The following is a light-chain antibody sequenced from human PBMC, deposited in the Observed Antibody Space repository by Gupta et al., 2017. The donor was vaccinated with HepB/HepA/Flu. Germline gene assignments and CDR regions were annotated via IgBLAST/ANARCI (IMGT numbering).Light chain of an antibody. CDR3: SSYTTSSTQV. CDR1: SSDVGAYKY. V-gene: IGLV2-14*03. CDR2: DVI. J-gene: IGLJ3*02. Sequence: QSALTQPASVSGSPGQSITLSCPGTSSDVGAYKYVSWYQQHPGKAPKLMIYDVINRPSGVSIRFSGSQSGNPASLTISGRQAEDEADYYCSSYTTSSTQVFGGGTKLTVL.